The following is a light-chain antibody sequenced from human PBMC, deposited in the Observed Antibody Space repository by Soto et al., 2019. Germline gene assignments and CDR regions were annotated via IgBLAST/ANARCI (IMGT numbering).Light chain of an antibody. CDR3: QQYNNWPPMYT. CDR1: QSVSSS. J-gene: IGKJ2*01. Sequence: EIVMTQSPATLSVSPGKRATLSCRASQSVSSSLDWYQQKPGQAPRLLIYGASTRATGIPARFSGSGSGTEFSLTISSLQSADFAVYYCQQYNNWPPMYTFGQGTKLEIK. V-gene: IGKV3-15*01. CDR2: GAS.